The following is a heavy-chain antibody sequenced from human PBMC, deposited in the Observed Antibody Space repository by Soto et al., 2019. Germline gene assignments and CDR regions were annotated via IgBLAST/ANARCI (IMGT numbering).Heavy chain of an antibody. CDR3: ARTLDYGHMDV. CDR1: GDSVRNQY. CDR2: IYRSGST. V-gene: IGHV4-4*09. D-gene: IGHD3-16*01. Sequence: SETLSLTCTVSGDSVRNQYWSWIRRPPGRGLEWIGYIYRSGSTKYNPSLKSRLTISVDTSKNQFSLKLSSVTAADTAVYYCARTLDYGHMDVWGKGTTVT. J-gene: IGHJ6*03.